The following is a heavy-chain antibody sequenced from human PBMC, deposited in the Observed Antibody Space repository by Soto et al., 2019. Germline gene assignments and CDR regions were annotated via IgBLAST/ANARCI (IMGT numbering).Heavy chain of an antibody. CDR1: GGSISSGGYY. CDR2: IYYSGST. J-gene: IGHJ4*02. CDR3: ARDGYSPGLRPLYDYVWGSYRYTAPPSFDY. Sequence: SETLSLTCTVSGGSISSGGYYWSWIRQHPGKGLEWIGYIYYSGSTYYNPSLKSRVTISVDTSKNQFSLKLSSVTAADTAVYYCARDGYSPGLRPLYDYVWGSYRYTAPPSFDYWGQGTLVTVSS. V-gene: IGHV4-31*03. D-gene: IGHD3-16*02.